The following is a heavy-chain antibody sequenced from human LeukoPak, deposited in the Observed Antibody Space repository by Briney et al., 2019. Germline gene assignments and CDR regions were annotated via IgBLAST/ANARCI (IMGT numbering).Heavy chain of an antibody. Sequence: SETLSLTCTVYGGSFSGYYWSWIRQPPGKGLEWIGEINHSGSTNYNPSLKSRVTISVDTSKNQFSLKLSSVTAADTAVYYCASATVTITAAIDYWGQGTLVTVSS. CDR2: INHSGST. D-gene: IGHD4-17*01. CDR1: GGSFSGYY. V-gene: IGHV4-34*01. CDR3: ASATVTITAAIDY. J-gene: IGHJ4*02.